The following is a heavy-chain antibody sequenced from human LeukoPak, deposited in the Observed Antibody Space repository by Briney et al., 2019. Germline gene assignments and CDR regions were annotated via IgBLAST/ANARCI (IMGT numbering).Heavy chain of an antibody. CDR2: IYPGDSDT. CDR3: ARTSLMGTTYDY. J-gene: IGHJ4*02. CDR1: DYTFTAYW. V-gene: IGHV5-51*01. Sequence: HGESLKISCEGSDYTFTAYWIAWVRQLPGKGLEWMGIIYPGDSDTRYSPSFQGQVTISADTSTSTAYLQWSSLQASDTAMYYCARTSLMGTTYDYWGQGTLVTVSS. D-gene: IGHD1-26*01.